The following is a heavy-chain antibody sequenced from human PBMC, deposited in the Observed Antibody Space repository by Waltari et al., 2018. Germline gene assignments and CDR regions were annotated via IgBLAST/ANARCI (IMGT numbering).Heavy chain of an antibody. CDR3: AKDETGLLFLVFDS. Sequence: EVQLMESGGGLVQPGGSLRLSGAASGFAFGNYAMSWVRQAPGKGLEWVSALSDSGKHTYYADSVKGRFTISRDNSKNTLYLQMNSLTVEDTAVYYCAKDETGLLFLVFDSWGPGTLVTVSS. D-gene: IGHD1-26*01. CDR1: GFAFGNYA. J-gene: IGHJ4*02. V-gene: IGHV3-23*01. CDR2: LSDSGKHT.